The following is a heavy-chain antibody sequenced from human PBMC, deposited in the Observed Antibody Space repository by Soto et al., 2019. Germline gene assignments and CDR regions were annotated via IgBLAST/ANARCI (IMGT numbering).Heavy chain of an antibody. J-gene: IGHJ4*02. D-gene: IGHD3-16*02. CDR2: IDSSGST. Sequence: SETLSLTCTVSGDSISNGDYYWSWIRQPPGRGLEWIGYIDSSGSTYYNPSLKSRLTMSVDMSKNQFSLRLTSVAAADTAVYYCASRYLYWGQGLLVTVSS. V-gene: IGHV4-30-4*01. CDR1: GDSISNGDYY. CDR3: ASRYLY.